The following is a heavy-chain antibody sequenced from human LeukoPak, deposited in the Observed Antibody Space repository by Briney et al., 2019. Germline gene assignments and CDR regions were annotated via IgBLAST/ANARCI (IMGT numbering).Heavy chain of an antibody. V-gene: IGHV4-34*01. Sequence: SETLSLTCAVYGGSFSGYYWSWIRQPPGKGLEWIGEINHSGSTNYNPSLKSRVTISVDTSKNQFSLKLSSVTAADTAVYYCARAHYDFWSGYYKPIDYWGQGTLVTVSS. CDR2: INHSGST. CDR1: GGSFSGYY. CDR3: ARAHYDFWSGYYKPIDY. D-gene: IGHD3-3*01. J-gene: IGHJ4*02.